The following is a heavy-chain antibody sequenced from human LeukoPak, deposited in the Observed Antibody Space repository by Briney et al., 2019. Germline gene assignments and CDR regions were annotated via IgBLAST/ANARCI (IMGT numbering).Heavy chain of an antibody. CDR2: IWNDGSNE. J-gene: IGHJ5*01. D-gene: IGHD3-10*01. CDR3: ARDGSGLAVRGWFDF. CDR1: GFTFNKYG. V-gene: IGHV3-33*01. Sequence: GGSLRLSCVASGFTFNKYGIHWVRQAPGKGLEWVAVIWNDGSNEYYADSVRGRLAISRDNDKNTVNLQMNSLRAEDTAVYYCARDGSGLAVRGWFDFWGQGTLVTVSS.